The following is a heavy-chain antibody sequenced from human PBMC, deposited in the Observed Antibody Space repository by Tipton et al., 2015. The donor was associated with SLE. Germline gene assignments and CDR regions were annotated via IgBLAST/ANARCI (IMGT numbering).Heavy chain of an antibody. Sequence: TLSLTCTVSGGSISTYFWSWIRQPPGKGLEWIGYISYSGSTKYDPSLKSRATISVDTSKNQFSLKLSPVTAADTAVYYCASLPQGYCSTINCSPRMDVWGKGTTVTVSS. CDR2: ISYSGST. V-gene: IGHV4-59*01. CDR1: GGSISTYF. CDR3: ASLPQGYCSTINCSPRMDV. J-gene: IGHJ6*04. D-gene: IGHD2-2*01.